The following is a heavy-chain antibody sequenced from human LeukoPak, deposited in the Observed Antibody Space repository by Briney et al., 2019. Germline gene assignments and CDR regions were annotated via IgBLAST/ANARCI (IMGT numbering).Heavy chain of an antibody. CDR3: ARATLYSSSSNDAFDI. V-gene: IGHV4-4*02. J-gene: IGHJ3*02. CDR2: IYHSGST. CDR1: GGSISSSNW. Sequence: PSETLSLTCAVSGGSISSSNWWSWVRQPPGKGLEWIGEIYHSGSTNYNPSLKSRVTISVDKSKNQCSLKLSSVTAADTAVYYCARATLYSSSSNDAFDIWGQGTMVTVSS. D-gene: IGHD6-6*01.